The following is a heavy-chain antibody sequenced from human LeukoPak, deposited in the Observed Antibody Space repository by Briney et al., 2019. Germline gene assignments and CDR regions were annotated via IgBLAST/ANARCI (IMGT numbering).Heavy chain of an antibody. Sequence: ASVKVSCKASGGTFSSYAISWGRQAPGQGLEWMGRIIPIFGTANYAQKFQGRVTITTDESTSTAYMELSSLRSEDTAVYYCARDWEMGYFDYWGQGTLVTVSS. CDR1: GGTFSSYA. CDR2: IIPIFGTA. CDR3: ARDWEMGYFDY. D-gene: IGHD5-24*01. J-gene: IGHJ4*02. V-gene: IGHV1-69*05.